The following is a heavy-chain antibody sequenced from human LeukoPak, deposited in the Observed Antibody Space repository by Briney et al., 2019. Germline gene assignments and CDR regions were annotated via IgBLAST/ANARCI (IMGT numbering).Heavy chain of an antibody. Sequence: GGSLRLSCAASGFTFSSHPMIWVRQAPGKGLEWVSVISGGGVSTYYEDSVKGRFTISRDNSKNTLYLQMNSLRAEDTAVYYCAKGGPTYYFDYWGQGTLVTVSS. D-gene: IGHD3-16*01. J-gene: IGHJ4*02. CDR2: ISGGGVST. V-gene: IGHV3-23*01. CDR1: GFTFSSHP. CDR3: AKGGPTYYFDY.